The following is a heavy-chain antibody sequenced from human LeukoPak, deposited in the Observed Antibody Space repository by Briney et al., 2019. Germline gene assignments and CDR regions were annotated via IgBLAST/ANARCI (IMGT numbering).Heavy chain of an antibody. Sequence: SETLSLTCAVYGGSFSGYYWSWIRQPPGKGLEWIGEINHSGSTNYNPSLKSRVTISVDTSKNQFSLKLSSVTAADTAVYYCARHSATYYFGSGTHTFNIWGQGTTVTVSS. D-gene: IGHD3-10*01. J-gene: IGHJ3*02. V-gene: IGHV4-34*01. CDR1: GGSFSGYY. CDR2: INHSGST. CDR3: ARHSATYYFGSGTHTFNI.